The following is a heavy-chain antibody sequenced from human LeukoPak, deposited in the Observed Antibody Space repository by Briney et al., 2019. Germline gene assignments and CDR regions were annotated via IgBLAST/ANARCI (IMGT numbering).Heavy chain of an antibody. CDR1: GGSISTYY. Sequence: SETLSLICTVFGGSISTYYWNWIRKTPGKGLEWIGFMQYTGNSKYNPSLKSRVTMLVDTSKNQFSLKLSSVTAADTAVYYCARDAEHSYGRYFAYWGQGILVTVSS. CDR2: MQYTGNS. CDR3: ARDAEHSYGRYFAY. D-gene: IGHD5-18*01. V-gene: IGHV4-59*01. J-gene: IGHJ4*02.